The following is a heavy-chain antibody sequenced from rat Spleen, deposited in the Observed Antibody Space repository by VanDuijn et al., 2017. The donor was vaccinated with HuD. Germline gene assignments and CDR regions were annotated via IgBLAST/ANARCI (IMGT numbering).Heavy chain of an antibody. CDR2: ITNTGGSI. J-gene: IGHJ3*01. D-gene: IGHD4-3*01. CDR3: ARFGGLRNWFAY. Sequence: EVQLVESGGGLVQPGRSLKLSCVASGFTFNNYWMTWIRQAPGKGLEWVASITNTGGSIYYPDSVKGRFTISRDNAKSTLYLQMDSLRSEDTATYYCARFGGLRNWFAYWGQGTLVTVSS. CDR1: GFTFNNYW. V-gene: IGHV5-31*01.